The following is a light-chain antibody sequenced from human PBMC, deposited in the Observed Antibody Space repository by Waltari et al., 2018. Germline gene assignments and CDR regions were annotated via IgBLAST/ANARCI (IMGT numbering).Light chain of an antibody. CDR2: DTS. CDR3: QQRGNWAPLT. V-gene: IGKV3-11*01. J-gene: IGKJ4*01. CDR1: QSVSNY. Sequence: EIVLTQSPATLSLSPGERVTLSCRASQSVSNYLTWYQQRPGQAPRLLIYDTSNRATGIPARFSGSGSGTDFTLTISTLQPEDFAFYFCQQRGNWAPLTFGGGTEVVIK.